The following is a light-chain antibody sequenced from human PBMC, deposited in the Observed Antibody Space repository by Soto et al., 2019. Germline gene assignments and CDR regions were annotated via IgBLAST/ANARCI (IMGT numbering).Light chain of an antibody. J-gene: IGKJ2*01. CDR1: QSISSW. CDR3: QQYNSYPYT. V-gene: IGKV1-5*01. Sequence: DIQMTQSPSPLSASVGDRVTITCRASQSISSWLAWYQQKPGKAPKLLIYDASSLESGVPSRFSGSGSGTEFTLTISSLQPDDCATYYCQQYNSYPYTFGQGTKLEIK. CDR2: DAS.